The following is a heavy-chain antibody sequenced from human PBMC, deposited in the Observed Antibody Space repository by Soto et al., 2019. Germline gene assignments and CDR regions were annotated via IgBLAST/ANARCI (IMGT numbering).Heavy chain of an antibody. V-gene: IGHV4-4*02. CDR1: GDSITTNKW. D-gene: IGHD6-19*01. CDR3: ARDVAVPGESDRFDQ. CDR2: VYHTGLT. Sequence: SETLSLTCAVSGDSITTNKWWSGVRQPPGKGLEWIGEVYHTGLTNYNSSLKSRVTMSVDTSKNQFSLKLTSVTAADTAMYYCARDVAVPGESDRFDQWGQGTLVTVSS. J-gene: IGHJ4*02.